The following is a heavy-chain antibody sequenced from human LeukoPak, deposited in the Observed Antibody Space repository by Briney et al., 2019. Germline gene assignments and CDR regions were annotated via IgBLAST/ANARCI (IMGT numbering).Heavy chain of an antibody. CDR2: ISGYNGNT. Sequence: ASVKVSCKASGYTFTSYSISWVRQAPGQGLEWMGWISGYNGNTNYAQKLQGRVTMTRDTSTNTAYVELRSLRCNDTAVYYCARASIGRAFDIWGQGTMVTVSS. J-gene: IGHJ3*02. CDR1: GYTFTSYS. V-gene: IGHV1-18*01. D-gene: IGHD1-26*01. CDR3: ARASIGRAFDI.